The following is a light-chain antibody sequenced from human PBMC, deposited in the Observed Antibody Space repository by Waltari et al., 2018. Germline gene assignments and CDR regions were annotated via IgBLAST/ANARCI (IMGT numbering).Light chain of an antibody. J-gene: IGLJ1*01. CDR2: YDG. CDR1: NIGSYS. CDR3: QVWHAAIDPGV. Sequence: SYVLTQPPSVSVAPGETARITCGGDNIGSYSVHWYQQKPGQAPVLVIFYDGDRPSGSPVRFSGSNSGNTATLTITRVEAGDEANYYCQVWHAAIDPGVFGTGTEVSVL. V-gene: IGLV3-21*04.